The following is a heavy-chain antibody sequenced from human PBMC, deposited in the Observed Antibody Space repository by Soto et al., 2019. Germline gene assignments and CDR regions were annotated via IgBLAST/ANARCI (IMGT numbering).Heavy chain of an antibody. CDR1: GGSISSYY. Sequence: QVQLQESGPGLVKPSETLSLTCTVSGGSISSYYWSWIRQPPGKGLEWIGYIYYSGSTNYNPSLKSRVTISVDTSKNQFSLKLSSVTAADTAEYYCARARRRAVTTSPRGTWFDPWGQGTLVTVSS. D-gene: IGHD4-17*01. V-gene: IGHV4-59*01. J-gene: IGHJ5*02. CDR3: ARARRRAVTTSPRGTWFDP. CDR2: IYYSGST.